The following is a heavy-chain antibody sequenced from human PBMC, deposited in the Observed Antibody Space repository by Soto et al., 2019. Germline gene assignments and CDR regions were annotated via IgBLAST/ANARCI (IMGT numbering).Heavy chain of an antibody. CDR3: ARRDSGGFYRFFDS. D-gene: IGHD2-15*01. CDR2: TGSGTGPG. CDR1: GVSLSTNP. V-gene: IGHV1-69*06. Sequence: SVRVSCKASGVSLSTNPISWVRQAPGQGLEWMGGTGSGTGPGNHAQKFQGRLTVTADKSTSTVYMELTNLSSEDTAVYYCARRDSGGFYRFFDSWGQGTLVTVSS. J-gene: IGHJ4*02.